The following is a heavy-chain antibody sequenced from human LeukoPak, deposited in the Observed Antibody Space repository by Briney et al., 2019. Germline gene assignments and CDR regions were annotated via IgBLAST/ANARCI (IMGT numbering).Heavy chain of an antibody. Sequence: ASVRVSCKASGYTFTSHHINWVRQAAGQGREWMGWMNPNSDNTAYAQKFQGRVTMTWDNSINTAYMELGSLRSEDTAVYYCARRDPTNLGGIYWGQGTLVTVSS. CDR1: GYTFTSHH. CDR3: ARRDPTNLGGIY. D-gene: IGHD7-27*01. J-gene: IGHJ4*02. V-gene: IGHV1-8*02. CDR2: MNPNSDNT.